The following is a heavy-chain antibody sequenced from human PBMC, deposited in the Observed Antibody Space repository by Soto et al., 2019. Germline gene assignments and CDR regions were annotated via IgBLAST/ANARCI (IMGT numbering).Heavy chain of an antibody. CDR1: GYTFTSYG. J-gene: IGHJ2*01. D-gene: IGHD1-26*01. CDR3: ARDRVSPRAHWYFDL. V-gene: IGHV1-18*01. Sequence: ASVKVSCKASGYTFTSYGISWVRQAPGQGLEWMGWINAGNGNTKYSQKHQGRDTITRDTSASTAHMELSSLRSEDTAVYYCARDRVSPRAHWYFDLWGRGTLVTVSS. CDR2: INAGNGNT.